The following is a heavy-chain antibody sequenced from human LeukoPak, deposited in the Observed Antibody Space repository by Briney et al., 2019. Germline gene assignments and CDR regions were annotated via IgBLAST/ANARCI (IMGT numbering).Heavy chain of an antibody. CDR2: IKSKTDGGTT. CDR3: TTGPFGFGGISSFGDY. CDR1: GLTFSSHW. V-gene: IGHV3-15*07. Sequence: PGGSLRLSCAASGLTFSSHWMNWVRQAPGKGLEWVGRIKSKTDGGTTDYAAPVKGGFTISRDDSKNTLYLQMNSLKTEDTAVYYCTTGPFGFGGISSFGDYWGQGTLVTVSS. J-gene: IGHJ4*02. D-gene: IGHD3-10*01.